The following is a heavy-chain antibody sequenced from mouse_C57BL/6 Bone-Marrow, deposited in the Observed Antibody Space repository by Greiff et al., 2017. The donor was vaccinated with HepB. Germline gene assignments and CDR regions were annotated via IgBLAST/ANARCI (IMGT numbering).Heavy chain of an antibody. J-gene: IGHJ4*01. CDR2: IHPNSGSN. Sequence: QVQLQQPGAELVKPGASVKLSCKASGYTFTSYWMHWVKQRPGQGLEWIGMIHPNSGSNNYNEKFKSKATLTVDKSSSTAYMQLSSLTSEDSAVYYCARGGLLSAMDYWGQGTSVTVSS. CDR1: GYTFTSYW. CDR3: ARGGLLSAMDY. V-gene: IGHV1-64*01. D-gene: IGHD2-1*01.